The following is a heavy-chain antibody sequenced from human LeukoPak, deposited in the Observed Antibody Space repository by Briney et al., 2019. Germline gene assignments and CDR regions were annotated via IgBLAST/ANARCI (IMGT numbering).Heavy chain of an antibody. CDR3: ARGRRFLEWLLYYYYYYGMDV. CDR1: GYTFTSYD. Sequence: ASVKVSCKASGYTFTSYDINWVRQATGQGLEWMGWMNPNSGNTGYAQKFQGRVTMTRNTSISTAYMELSSLRSEDTAAYYCARGRRFLEWLLYYYYYYGMDVWGQGTMVTVSS. J-gene: IGHJ6*02. CDR2: MNPNSGNT. D-gene: IGHD3-3*01. V-gene: IGHV1-8*01.